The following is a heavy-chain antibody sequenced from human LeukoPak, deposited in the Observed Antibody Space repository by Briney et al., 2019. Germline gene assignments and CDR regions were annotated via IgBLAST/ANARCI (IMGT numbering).Heavy chain of an antibody. CDR2: INPNCGGT. J-gene: IGHJ6*02. V-gene: IGHV1-2*02. CDR1: GYTFTGYY. Sequence: ASVKVSCKASGYTFTGYYIHWVRQAPGQGLEWMGWINPNCGGTNYAQKFQGRVTNTTDESISTAYMELSRLRSDDTAVYYCARVRRYDYVWGSYGFYYNGLDVWGQGTTVTVSS. CDR3: ARVRRYDYVWGSYGFYYNGLDV. D-gene: IGHD3-16*01.